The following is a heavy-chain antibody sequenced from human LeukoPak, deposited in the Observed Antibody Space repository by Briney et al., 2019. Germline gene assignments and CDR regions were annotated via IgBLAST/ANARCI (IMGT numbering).Heavy chain of an antibody. Sequence: GASVKVSCKASGYTFTSYAMHWVRQAPGQRLEWMGWINAGNGNTKYSQKFQGRGTITRDTSASTAYMELSSLRSEDTAVYYCASSKIAVAGALDYYYGMDVWGQGTTVTVSS. V-gene: IGHV1-3*01. D-gene: IGHD6-19*01. J-gene: IGHJ6*02. CDR1: GYTFTSYA. CDR2: INAGNGNT. CDR3: ASSKIAVAGALDYYYGMDV.